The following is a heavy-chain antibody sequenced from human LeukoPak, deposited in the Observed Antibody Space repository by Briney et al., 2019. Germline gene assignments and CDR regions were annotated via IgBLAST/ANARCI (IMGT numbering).Heavy chain of an antibody. J-gene: IGHJ3*02. D-gene: IGHD3-22*01. CDR1: GFTFRSYE. V-gene: IGHV3-48*03. Sequence: GGSLRLSCAASGFTFRSYEMNWVRQAPGKGLEWVSYISSSGSTIYHADSVKGRFTISRDNAKNSLYLQMNSLRAEDTAVYYCARDNDYYDSSGLSADAFDIWGQGTMVTVSS. CDR3: ARDNDYYDSSGLSADAFDI. CDR2: ISSSGSTI.